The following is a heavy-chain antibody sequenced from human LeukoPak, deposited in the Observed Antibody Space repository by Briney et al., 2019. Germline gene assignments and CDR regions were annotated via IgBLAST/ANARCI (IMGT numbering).Heavy chain of an antibody. CDR1: GGTFSSYA. Sequence: GASVKVSCKASGGTFSSYAISWVRQAPGQGLEWMGGIIPIFGTANYAQKFQGRATITTDESTSTAYMELSSLRSEDTAVYYCARGIVGAFDYWGQGTLVTVSS. D-gene: IGHD1-26*01. CDR2: IIPIFGTA. J-gene: IGHJ4*02. V-gene: IGHV1-69*05. CDR3: ARGIVGAFDY.